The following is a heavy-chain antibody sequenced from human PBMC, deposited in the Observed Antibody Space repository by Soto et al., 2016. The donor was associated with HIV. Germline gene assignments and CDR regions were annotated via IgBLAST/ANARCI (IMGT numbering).Heavy chain of an antibody. Sequence: QVQLVQSGAEVKRPGSSVKVSCKASGGTFNSYAISWVRQAPGQGLEWMGGIILIFGSPNYAQKFQGRVTITRNTPISTAYMELSSLRSEDTAVYYCARGLRDCSSTSCPLRFDPWGQGTLVTVSS. D-gene: IGHD2-2*01. CDR2: IILIFGSP. CDR1: GGTFNSYA. V-gene: IGHV1-69*05. J-gene: IGHJ5*02. CDR3: ARGLRDCSSTSCPLRFDP.